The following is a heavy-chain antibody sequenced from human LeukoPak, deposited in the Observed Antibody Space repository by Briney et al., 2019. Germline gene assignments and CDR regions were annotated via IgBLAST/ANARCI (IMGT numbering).Heavy chain of an antibody. J-gene: IGHJ5*02. V-gene: IGHV4-61*01. Sequence: NPSETLSLTCTVSGGSVSSGSYYWSWIRQPPGKGLEWIGYIYYSGSTYYDPSLKSRVTISVDTSKNQFSLKLSSVTAADTAVYYCARHRSGDWFDPWGQGTLVTVSS. CDR3: ARHRSGDWFDP. CDR2: IYYSGST. CDR1: GGSVSSGSYY. D-gene: IGHD7-27*01.